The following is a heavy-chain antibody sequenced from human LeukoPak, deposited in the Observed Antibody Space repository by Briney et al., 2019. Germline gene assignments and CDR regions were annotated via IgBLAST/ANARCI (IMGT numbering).Heavy chain of an antibody. CDR3: AKDPIFSGSYGVFDY. CDR2: ITDSGNSI. Sequence: PGGSLRLSCAASGFTFSSCAMSWVRQAPGKGLEWVSTITDSGNSIYYADSAEGRFTISRDNSKNTLYPQMNSLRAGDTAVYYCAKDPIFSGSYGVFDYWGLGTLVTVSS. D-gene: IGHD1-26*01. V-gene: IGHV3-23*01. J-gene: IGHJ4*02. CDR1: GFTFSSCA.